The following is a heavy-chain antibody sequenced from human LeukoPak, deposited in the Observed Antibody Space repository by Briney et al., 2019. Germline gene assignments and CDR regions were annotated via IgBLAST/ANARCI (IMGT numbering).Heavy chain of an antibody. D-gene: IGHD3/OR15-3a*01. Sequence: GGSLRLSCAVSGITLSNYGMSWVLQAPGKGLEWVAGISDSGGSTKYADSVKGRFTISRDNPKNKLFLQMNSLRADDTAVYFCAKRGVVIRVFLVGFHKEAYYFESWGQGALVTVSS. V-gene: IGHV3-23*01. CDR1: GITLSNYG. CDR3: AKRGVVIRVFLVGFHKEAYYFES. CDR2: ISDSGGST. J-gene: IGHJ4*02.